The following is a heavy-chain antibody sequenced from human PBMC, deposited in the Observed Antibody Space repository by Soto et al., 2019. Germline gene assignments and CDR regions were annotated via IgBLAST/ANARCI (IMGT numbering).Heavy chain of an antibody. Sequence: ASVKVSCKASGYTFTSYYMHWVRQAPGQGLEWMGIINPSGGSTSYAQKFQGRVTITRDTSTSTVYMELSSLRSEDTAVYYCARGEDVTIFGVVIPYFDYWGQGTLVTVSS. V-gene: IGHV1-46*01. CDR1: GYTFTSYY. CDR3: ARGEDVTIFGVVIPYFDY. D-gene: IGHD3-3*01. J-gene: IGHJ4*02. CDR2: INPSGGST.